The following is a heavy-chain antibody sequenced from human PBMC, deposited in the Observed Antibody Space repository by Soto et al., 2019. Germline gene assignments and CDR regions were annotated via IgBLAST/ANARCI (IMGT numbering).Heavy chain of an antibody. J-gene: IGHJ4*02. CDR2: ISAYNGNT. CDR3: ARDSPPVDY. V-gene: IGHV1-18*01. Sequence: QVQLVQSGAEVKKPGASVKVSCKASGYTVTNYGISWVRQAPGQGLEWMGWISAYNGNTKYAQKHQGRVTRTTDTSTSTAYMELRSLRSDVTAVYYCARDSPPVDYWGQGTLVTVSS. CDR1: GYTVTNYG.